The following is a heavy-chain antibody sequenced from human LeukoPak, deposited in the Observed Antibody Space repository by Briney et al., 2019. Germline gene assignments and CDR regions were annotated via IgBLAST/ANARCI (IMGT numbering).Heavy chain of an antibody. J-gene: IGHJ5*02. Sequence: SETLSLTCTVSGDSISEYYWSWIRQPPGKGLEWIGEVYYSGSTHYNPSLKSRVTISVDTSKNQFSLRLRSVSAADTAVYYCARELDGNGGWFDPWGQGTPVTASS. D-gene: IGHD5-24*01. V-gene: IGHV4-59*12. CDR1: GDSISEYY. CDR2: VYYSGST. CDR3: ARELDGNGGWFDP.